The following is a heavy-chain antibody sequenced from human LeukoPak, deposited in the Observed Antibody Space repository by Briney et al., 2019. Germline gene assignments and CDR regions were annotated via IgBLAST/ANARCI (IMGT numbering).Heavy chain of an antibody. J-gene: IGHJ4*02. CDR2: INTNTGNP. Sequence: GASVKVSCKASGYTFTSSALNWVRQAPGQGLEWMGWINTNTGNPTYAQGFTGRFVFSLDTSVSMAYLQISSLKAEDTAVYYCATDLKKGDSGCFDYWGQGTLVTVSS. D-gene: IGHD6-19*01. V-gene: IGHV7-4-1*04. CDR1: GYTFTSSA. CDR3: ATDLKKGDSGCFDY.